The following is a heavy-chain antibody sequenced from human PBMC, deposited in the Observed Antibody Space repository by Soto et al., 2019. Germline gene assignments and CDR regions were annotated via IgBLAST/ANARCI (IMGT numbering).Heavy chain of an antibody. J-gene: IGHJ3*02. Sequence: QVQLQESGPGLVKPSQTLSLTCTVSGGSISSGGYYWSWIRQHPGKGLEWIGYIYYSGSTYYNPSLKSRVTISVDTSKNQFSLKLSSVTAADTAVYYCARFVPRDAKCGGDCYSDAFDIWGQGTMVTVSS. CDR2: IYYSGST. V-gene: IGHV4-31*03. D-gene: IGHD2-21*02. CDR1: GGSISSGGYY. CDR3: ARFVPRDAKCGGDCYSDAFDI.